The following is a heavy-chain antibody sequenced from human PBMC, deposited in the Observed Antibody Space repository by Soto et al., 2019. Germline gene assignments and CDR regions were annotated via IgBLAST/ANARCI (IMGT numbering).Heavy chain of an antibody. D-gene: IGHD6-19*01. CDR3: ARASSGWNYFDY. CDR2: INDQGGSP. CDR1: GFTFSNYW. J-gene: IGHJ4*02. V-gene: IGHV3-74*01. Sequence: GGSLRLSCAASGFTFSNYWMHWVRQAPGKGLVWISRINDQGGSPTYADSVKGRFTISRDNAKNTLYLQMNSLRAEDTAVYYCARASSGWNYFDYWGQGTPVTVSS.